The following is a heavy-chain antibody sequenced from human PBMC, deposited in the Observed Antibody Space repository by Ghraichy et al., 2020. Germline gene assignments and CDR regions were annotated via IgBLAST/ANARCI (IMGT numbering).Heavy chain of an antibody. J-gene: IGHJ4*02. CDR2: IKQDGTEK. D-gene: IGHD6-6*01. CDR3: ARLATRPGAVGGAFDH. V-gene: IGHV3-7*01. Sequence: GESLNISCAASGFTFSSHWMSWVRQAPGKGLEWVAIIKQDGTEKHYVDSVKGRFTISRDNAKSSLDLQMSSLRVEDTAVYFCARLATRPGAVGGAFDHCGQGALVTISS. CDR1: GFTFSSHW.